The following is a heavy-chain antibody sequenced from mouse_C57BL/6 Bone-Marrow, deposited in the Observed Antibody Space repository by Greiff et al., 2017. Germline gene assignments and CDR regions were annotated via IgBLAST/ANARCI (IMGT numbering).Heavy chain of an antibody. Sequence: EVKLMESGPGLVKPSQSLSLTCSVTGYSITSGYSWNWIRQFPGNKLEWMGYISYDGSNNYNPSLKNRISITRDTSKNQFFLKLNSVTTEDTATYYCARSSSGSWFAYWGQGTLVTVSA. CDR1: GYSITSGYS. CDR2: ISYDGSN. CDR3: ARSSSGSWFAY. D-gene: IGHD3-2*02. J-gene: IGHJ3*01. V-gene: IGHV3-6*01.